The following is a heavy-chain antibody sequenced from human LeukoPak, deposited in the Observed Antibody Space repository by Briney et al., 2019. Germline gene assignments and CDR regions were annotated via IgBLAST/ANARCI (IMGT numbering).Heavy chain of an antibody. J-gene: IGHJ4*02. V-gene: IGHV4-4*07. Sequence: KPSETLSLTCSVSGGAINNYYWGCIRQPAGKGVGWIWRIYSSGSTNYNPSLKSRLTMSVDTSKNQFSLKLNSVTPADTAVYYCARDLGLKSMDYWGQGTLVSVST. CDR1: GGAINNYY. D-gene: IGHD2/OR15-2a*01. CDR3: ARDLGLKSMDY. CDR2: IYSSGST.